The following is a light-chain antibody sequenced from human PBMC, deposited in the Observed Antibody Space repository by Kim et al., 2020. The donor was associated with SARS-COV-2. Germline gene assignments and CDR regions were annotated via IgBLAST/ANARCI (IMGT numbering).Light chain of an antibody. CDR1: GRCVGGYKY. Sequence: QSISISCPGAGRCVGGYKYVSWYQHHPGKAPKLVIYEVNLRPSGVSNRFSGSKSGNSASLTICGLQAEDEADYYCSSYIRGRTSYVLGSGTKVTVL. V-gene: IGLV2-14*01. CDR2: EVN. J-gene: IGLJ1*01. CDR3: SSYIRGRTSYV.